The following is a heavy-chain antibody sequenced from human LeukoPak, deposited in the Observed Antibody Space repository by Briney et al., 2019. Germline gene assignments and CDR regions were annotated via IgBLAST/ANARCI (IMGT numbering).Heavy chain of an antibody. D-gene: IGHD4-17*01. V-gene: IGHV3-21*01. CDR1: GFTFSSYS. CDR2: ISSSSSYI. J-gene: IGHJ4*02. Sequence: PGGSLRLSCAASGFTFSSYSMNWVRQAPGKGLECVSSISSSSSYIYYADSVKGRFTISRDNAKNSLYLQMNSLRAEDTAVYYCARGTLGNYGDYDFDYWGQGTLVTVSS. CDR3: ARGTLGNYGDYDFDY.